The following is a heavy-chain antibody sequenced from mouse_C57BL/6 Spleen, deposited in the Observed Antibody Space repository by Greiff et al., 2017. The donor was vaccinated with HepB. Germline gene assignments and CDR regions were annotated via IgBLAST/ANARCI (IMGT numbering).Heavy chain of an antibody. V-gene: IGHV5-4*01. CDR2: ISDGGSYT. CDR3: ARDTGYWYFDV. Sequence: EVQRVESGGGLVKPGGSLKLSCAASGFTFSSYAMSWVRQTPEKRLEWVATISDGGSYTYYPDNVKGRFTISRDNAKNNLYLQMSHLKSEDTAMYYCARDTGYWYFDVWGTGTTVTVSS. J-gene: IGHJ1*03. CDR1: GFTFSSYA.